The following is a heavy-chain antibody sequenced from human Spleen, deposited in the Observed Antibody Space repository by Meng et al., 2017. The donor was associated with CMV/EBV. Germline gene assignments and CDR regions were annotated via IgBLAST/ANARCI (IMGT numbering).Heavy chain of an antibody. J-gene: IGHJ6*02. V-gene: IGHV1-2*02. Sequence: ASVKVSCKASGYTFTSYYMHWVRQAPGQGLEWMGWINPMSGDTKYAQKFQGRVTMTRDTSISTASMDLSRLRSDDTAVYYCARLYVTCSGPSCQGDEYYYYGMDVWGHGTTVTVSS. D-gene: IGHD2-15*01. CDR2: INPMSGDT. CDR1: GYTFTSYY. CDR3: ARLYVTCSGPSCQGDEYYYYGMDV.